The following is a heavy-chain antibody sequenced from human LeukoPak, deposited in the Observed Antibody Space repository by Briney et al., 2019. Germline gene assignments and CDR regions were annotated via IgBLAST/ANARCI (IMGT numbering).Heavy chain of an antibody. CDR1: GYTFTDFY. CDR3: ARDRLMVRGFQP. CDR2: INPNSGGT. Sequence: ASVKVSCKAAGYTFTDFYIHWVRQAPGQGLEWMGWINPNSGGTNYAQKFQGRVTMTRDTSISTAYMELSRLRSDDTAVYYCARDRLMVRGFQPWGQGTLVTASS. V-gene: IGHV1-2*02. D-gene: IGHD3-10*01. J-gene: IGHJ5*02.